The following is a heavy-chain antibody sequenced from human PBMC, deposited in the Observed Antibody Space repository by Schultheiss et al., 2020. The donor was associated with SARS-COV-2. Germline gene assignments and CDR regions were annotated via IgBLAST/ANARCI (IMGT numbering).Heavy chain of an antibody. CDR3: ARARGAAFSSRPQRRVFDP. V-gene: IGHV3-21*01. J-gene: IGHJ5*02. Sequence: GGSLRLSCAASGFTFSSYGMHWVRQAPGKGLEWVSSISSSSSYIYYADSVKGRFTISRDNSENTLYLQMNSLRLEDTAVYYCARARGAAFSSRPQRRVFDPWGQGTLVTVSS. CDR2: ISSSSSYI. CDR1: GFTFSSYG. D-gene: IGHD3-10*01.